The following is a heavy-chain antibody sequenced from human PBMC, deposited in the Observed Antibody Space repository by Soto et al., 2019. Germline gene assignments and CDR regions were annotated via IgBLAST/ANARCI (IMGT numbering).Heavy chain of an antibody. CDR2: ISYDGSNK. D-gene: IGHD2-21*01. V-gene: IGHV3-30*18. CDR3: AKDGRGDGYTYLDY. CDR1: GFTFSSYG. J-gene: IGHJ4*02. Sequence: QVQLVESGGGVVQPGRSLRLSCAASGFTFSSYGMHWVRQAPGKGLEWVAVISYDGSNKYYADSVKVRFTISRDNSKNTLYLQMNSLRAEDTAVYYCAKDGRGDGYTYLDYWGQGTLVTVSS.